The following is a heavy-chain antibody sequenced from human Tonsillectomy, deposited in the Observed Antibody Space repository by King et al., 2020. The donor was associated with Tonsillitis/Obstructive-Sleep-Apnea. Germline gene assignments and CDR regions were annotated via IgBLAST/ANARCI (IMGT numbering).Heavy chain of an antibody. J-gene: IGHJ5*02. CDR2: IYYSGTT. CDR3: ARQYNPYNWFDP. D-gene: IGHD1-14*01. Sequence: QLQESGPGLVKPSETLSLTCTVSGGSITSYYWSWIRQPPGKGLEWIGYIYYSGTTKYNPSLKSRVTISVDTSMDKFSLKLSSVTAADTAVYYCARQYNPYNWFDPWGQGTLVTVSS. CDR1: GGSITSYY. V-gene: IGHV4-59*08.